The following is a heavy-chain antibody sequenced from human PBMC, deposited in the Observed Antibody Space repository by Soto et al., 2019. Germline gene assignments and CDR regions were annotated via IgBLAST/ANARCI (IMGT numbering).Heavy chain of an antibody. V-gene: IGHV4-34*01. CDR2: NNHSGST. D-gene: IGHD6-19*01. CDR3: ARTHPKQCLVVVYFDY. CDR1: GGSFSGYY. Sequence: SETLSLTCAVYGGSFSGYYWSWIRQPPGKGLEWIGENNHSGSTNYNPSLKSRVTISVDTSKNQFSLKLSSVTAADTAVYYCARTHPKQCLVVVYFDYWGQGTLVTGSS. J-gene: IGHJ4*02.